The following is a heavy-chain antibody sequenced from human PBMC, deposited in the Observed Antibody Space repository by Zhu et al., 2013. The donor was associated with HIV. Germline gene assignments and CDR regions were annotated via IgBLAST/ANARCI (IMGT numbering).Heavy chain of an antibody. D-gene: IGHD1-1*01. Sequence: QVQLVQSGAEVKDPGASVKVSCQASGYAFTGHFIHWVRQAPGQGPEWMGWINPKSGDTRSAQKFQGRVTMTRDTSITTAYMDLTSLTSDDTAVYYCAKEGTPGTELQYRFDYWAGEPWSPSP. CDR3: AKEGTPGTELQYRFDY. V-gene: IGHV1-2*02. CDR1: GYAFTGHF. CDR2: INPKSGDT. J-gene: IGHJ4*02.